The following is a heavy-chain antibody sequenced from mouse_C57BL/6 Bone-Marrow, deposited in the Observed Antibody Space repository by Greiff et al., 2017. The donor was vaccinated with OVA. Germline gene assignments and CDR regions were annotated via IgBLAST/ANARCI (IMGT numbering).Heavy chain of an antibody. CDR2: IYPRSGNT. Sequence: QVQLQQSGAELARPGASVKLSCKASGYTFTSYGISWVTQRTGQGLEWIGEIYPRSGNTYYNEKFKGKATLTADKSSSTAYMELRSLTSEDSAVYFCARPGGYAMDYWGQGTSVTVSS. CDR3: ARPGGYAMDY. CDR1: GYTFTSYG. V-gene: IGHV1-81*01. J-gene: IGHJ4*01.